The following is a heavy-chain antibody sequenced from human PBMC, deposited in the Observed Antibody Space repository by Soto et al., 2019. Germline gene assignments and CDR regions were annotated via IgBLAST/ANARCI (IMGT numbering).Heavy chain of an antibody. V-gene: IGHV1-18*01. CDR1: GYTFTRYG. D-gene: IGHD1-1*01. Sequence: GASVKVSCKTSGYTFTRYGISWVRQAPGQGLEWMGWISGYNGDTNYAQKFQDRVTMTIDTSTTTVYMELRSLTSDDTAVYYCAKDRPRRTSGYFFDYWGPGTPVTVSS. J-gene: IGHJ4*02. CDR3: AKDRPRRTSGYFFDY. CDR2: ISGYNGDT.